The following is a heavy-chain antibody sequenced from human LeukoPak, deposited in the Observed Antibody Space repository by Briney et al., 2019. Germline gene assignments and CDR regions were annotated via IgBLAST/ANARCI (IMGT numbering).Heavy chain of an antibody. J-gene: IGHJ5*02. Sequence: PGGSLRLSCVGSGFTYTDYWMHWFRQAPGKGPVWVSRINPDGTIIDYADSVKGRFSTSRDNAKNLLYLQMNGLRADDTAVYYCAKDLSWNTADRWGQGILVTVSS. CDR1: GFTYTDYW. D-gene: IGHD5-18*01. CDR3: AKDLSWNTADR. V-gene: IGHV3-74*01. CDR2: INPDGTII.